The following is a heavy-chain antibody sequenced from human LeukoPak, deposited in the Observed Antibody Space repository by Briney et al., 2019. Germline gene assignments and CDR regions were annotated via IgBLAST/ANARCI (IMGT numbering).Heavy chain of an antibody. V-gene: IGHV1-2*06. CDR2: INPNSGGT. J-gene: IGHJ5*02. CDR1: GYTFTGYY. D-gene: IGHD6-13*01. CDR3: ARRVQQQLVP. Sequence: GASVKVSCKASGYTFTGYYMHWVRQAPGQGLEWMGRINPNSGGTNYAQTFQGRVTMTRDTSISTAYMELSRLGSDDTAVYYCARRVQQQLVPWGQGTLVTVSS.